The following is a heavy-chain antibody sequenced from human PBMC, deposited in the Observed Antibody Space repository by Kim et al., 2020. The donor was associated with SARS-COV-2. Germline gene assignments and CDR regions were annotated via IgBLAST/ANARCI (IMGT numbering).Heavy chain of an antibody. Sequence: GGSLRLSCAASGFTFSSYGIHWVRQAPGKGLEWVAVIWHNGSQTYYADSVKGRFTISRDNSNNTLILQMDSLRAEDTAVYYCARDSETGDLYCYYVLDFWGQGTTVIVSS. CDR3: ARDSETGDLYCYYVLDF. V-gene: IGHV3-33*01. D-gene: IGHD3-10*01. J-gene: IGHJ6*02. CDR1: GFTFSSYG. CDR2: IWHNGSQT.